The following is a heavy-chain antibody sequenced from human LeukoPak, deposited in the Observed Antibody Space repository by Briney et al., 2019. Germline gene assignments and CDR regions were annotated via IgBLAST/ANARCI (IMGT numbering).Heavy chain of an antibody. CDR2: ISAYNGNT. D-gene: IGHD3-16*02. V-gene: IGHV1-18*01. CDR3: ARAYQRLGGLSFPDS. CDR1: GYTFTSYG. J-gene: IGHJ5*01. Sequence: GASVKVSCKASGYTFTSYGISWVRQAPGQGLEWMGWISAYNGNTNYAQKLQGRVTMTTDTSTSTAYMELRSLRSDDTAVYYCARAYQRLGGLSFPDSWGQGTLVTVSS.